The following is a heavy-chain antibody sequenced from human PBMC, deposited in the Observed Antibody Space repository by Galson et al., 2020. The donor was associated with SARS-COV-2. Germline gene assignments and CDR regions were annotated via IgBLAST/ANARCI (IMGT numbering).Heavy chain of an antibody. D-gene: IGHD3-22*01. CDR2: INHYHGYT. J-gene: IGHJ4*02. CDR1: GYTFINYG. CDR3: ARDIYYDDSGHPSYYFDY. V-gene: IGHV1-18*04. Sequence: ASVKVSCKAYGYTFINYGISWVRQAHGKGLEWVGWINHYHGYTNFAQKFQGRVTVTADTSTATAYMDLKSLRSDDTTVYYCARDIYYDDSGHPSYYFDYWCQGTLVTVSS.